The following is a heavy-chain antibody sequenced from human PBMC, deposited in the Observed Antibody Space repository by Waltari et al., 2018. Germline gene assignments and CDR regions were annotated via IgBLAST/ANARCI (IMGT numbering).Heavy chain of an antibody. Sequence: QLQLQESGPGLVKPSETLSLTSPVSGGSIRSYSFYWGWIRQPPGKGLEWIGNIYFSGSTYYNPSLNSRVTMSLDTSNNQFSLKLSSVTAADTAVYYCARRENYNFWKDAFDIWGQGTMVTVSA. J-gene: IGHJ3*02. CDR2: IYFSGST. CDR3: ARRENYNFWKDAFDI. V-gene: IGHV4-39*07. D-gene: IGHD3-3*01. CDR1: GGSIRSYSFY.